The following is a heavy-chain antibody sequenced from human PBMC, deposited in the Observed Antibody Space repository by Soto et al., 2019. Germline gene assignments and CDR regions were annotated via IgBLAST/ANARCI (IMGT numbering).Heavy chain of an antibody. J-gene: IGHJ5*02. V-gene: IGHV3-30-3*01. D-gene: IGHD1-26*01. Sequence: QVQLVESGGGVVQPGRSLRLSCAASGFTFSSYAMHWVRQAPGKGLEWVAVISYDGRNKYYADSVKGRFTISRDNSKNTLYLQMNSLSAEDTDVYYCAGVGASFFFDPWGQGTLVTVSS. CDR1: GFTFSSYA. CDR3: AGVGASFFFDP. CDR2: ISYDGRNK.